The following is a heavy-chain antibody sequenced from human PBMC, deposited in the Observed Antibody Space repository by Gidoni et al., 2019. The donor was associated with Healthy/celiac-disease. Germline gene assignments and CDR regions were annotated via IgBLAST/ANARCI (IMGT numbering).Heavy chain of an antibody. CDR3: ARPVYSSGYDEPLDY. V-gene: IGHV3-23*04. D-gene: IGHD6-19*01. CDR2: ISGSVGST. CDR1: GFPLSRYA. J-gene: IGHJ4*02. Sequence: EVQLVESGGGLVQPGGSLRLSCAASGFPLSRYAMSLVRQAPGKGLEWVSAISGSVGSTYYADSVKGRFTISRDNSKNTLYLQMNSLRAEDTSVYYCARPVYSSGYDEPLDYWGQGTLVTVSS.